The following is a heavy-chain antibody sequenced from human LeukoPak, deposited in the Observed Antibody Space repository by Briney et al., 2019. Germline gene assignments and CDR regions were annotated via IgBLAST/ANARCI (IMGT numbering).Heavy chain of an antibody. V-gene: IGHV4-59*08. D-gene: IGHD5-12*01. CDR2: IYYSGST. J-gene: IGHJ4*02. CDR3: AGYAITVTTNDY. CDR1: GGSISGYY. Sequence: SETLSLTCTVSGGSISGYYWSWIRQPPGKGLEWIRFIYYSGSTNYNPSLKSRVTISVDTSKNQFSLKLSSVSAADTAVYYCAGYAITVTTNDYWGQGTLVTVSS.